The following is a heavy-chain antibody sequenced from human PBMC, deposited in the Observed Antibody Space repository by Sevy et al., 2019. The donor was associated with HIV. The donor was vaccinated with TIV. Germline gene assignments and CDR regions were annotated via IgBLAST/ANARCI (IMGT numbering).Heavy chain of an antibody. CDR1: EFIFDDYA. J-gene: IGHJ4*02. CDR2: ISWNSGAM. D-gene: IGHD5-18*01. CDR3: VKDRGYSYSSIDF. Sequence: GGSLRLSCAASEFIFDDYAMHWVRQVPGRGLQWVSGISWNSGAMEYADSVKGRFTMSRDNAKNSLYLQMNNLRLEDTALYYCVKDRGYSYSSIDFWGQGTLVTVSS. V-gene: IGHV3-9*01.